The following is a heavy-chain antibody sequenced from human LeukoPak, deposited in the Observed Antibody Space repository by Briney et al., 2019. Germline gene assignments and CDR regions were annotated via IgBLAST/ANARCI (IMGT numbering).Heavy chain of an antibody. D-gene: IGHD6-19*01. J-gene: IGHJ5*02. Sequence: ASVKVSCKASGHTFTTSGINWVRHAPGQGLEWMGGISAYNGNTNYAQKLQGRVTMTTETSTSTAYMELRSLRSDDTAVYYCARDQDSSGWNNWFDPWGQGTLVTVSS. CDR2: ISAYNGNT. CDR1: GHTFTTSG. V-gene: IGHV1-18*01. CDR3: ARDQDSSGWNNWFDP.